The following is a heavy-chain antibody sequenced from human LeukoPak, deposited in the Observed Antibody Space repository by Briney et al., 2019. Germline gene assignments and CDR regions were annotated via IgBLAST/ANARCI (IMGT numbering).Heavy chain of an antibody. CDR1: GGSISNHW. CDR2: VFGSGST. CDR3: ARGYSSSWNYFDY. J-gene: IGHJ4*02. D-gene: IGHD6-13*01. Sequence: PPETPSPTRTVSGGSISNHWRSWIGQPPGKGLEWIGYVFGSGSTNYNPSLKSRVTISVDTSKKQFSLKMRTVTAADTAVYYCARGYSSSWNYFDYWGEGSMVSVSS. V-gene: IGHV4-59*11.